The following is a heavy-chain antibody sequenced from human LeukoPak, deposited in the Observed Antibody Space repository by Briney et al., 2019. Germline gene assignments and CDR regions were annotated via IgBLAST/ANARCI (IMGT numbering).Heavy chain of an antibody. V-gene: IGHV3-23*01. J-gene: IGHJ6*02. Sequence: GGSLRLSCAASGFTFRSHDMSWVRQAPGKGLEWVSGISASGGSTFYADSVKGRFTISRDNSKNTLYLQMNSLRAEDTAVYYCAKDQDYYGSGSYYNGAEELSPYYYYGMDVWGQGTTVTVSS. CDR1: GFTFRSHD. CDR3: AKDQDYYGSGSYYNGAEELSPYYYYGMDV. CDR2: ISASGGST. D-gene: IGHD3-10*01.